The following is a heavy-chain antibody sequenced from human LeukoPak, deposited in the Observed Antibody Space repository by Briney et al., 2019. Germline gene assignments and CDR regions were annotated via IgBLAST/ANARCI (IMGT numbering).Heavy chain of an antibody. CDR1: GFTFSKYY. CDR2: INGDGSHT. J-gene: IGHJ4*02. Sequence: GGSLILSCAASGFTFSKYYMHWVRQAPGKGPVWISYINGDGSHTTYADSVKGRFTISRDNAINTVYLQMNSLRDEDTAIYYCVNMVSDSGVEGKWGQGTMVTVSS. CDR3: VNMVSDSGVEGK. D-gene: IGHD3-10*01. V-gene: IGHV3-74*01.